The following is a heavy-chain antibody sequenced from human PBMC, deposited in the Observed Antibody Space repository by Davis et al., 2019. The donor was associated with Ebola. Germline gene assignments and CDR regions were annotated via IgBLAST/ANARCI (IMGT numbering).Heavy chain of an antibody. CDR2: IKQDGSEK. CDR3: ARDLFEYNWNYVGMDV. D-gene: IGHD1-20*01. CDR1: GFTFSSYW. V-gene: IGHV3-7*01. Sequence: GESLKISCAASGFTFSSYWMSWVRQAPGKGLEWVANIKQDGSEKYYVDSVKGRFTISRDNAKNSLYLQMNSLRAEDTAVYYCARDLFEYNWNYVGMDVWGKGTTVTVSS. J-gene: IGHJ6*04.